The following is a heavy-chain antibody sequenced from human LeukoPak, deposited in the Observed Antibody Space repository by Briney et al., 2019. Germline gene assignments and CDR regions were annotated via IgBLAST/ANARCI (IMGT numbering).Heavy chain of an antibody. D-gene: IGHD3-16*01. CDR1: GDPVSGYY. CDR2: IYHNGRT. Sequence: SETLSLTCIVSGDPVSGYYWNWIRQPPGKGLEWIGYIYHNGRTNYNPSLKSRITMSIDTSQKQFSLKLISVTAADTAVYYCARASEGIGYFDTWGRGSLVTVSS. CDR3: ARASEGIGYFDT. J-gene: IGHJ4*02. V-gene: IGHV4-59*02.